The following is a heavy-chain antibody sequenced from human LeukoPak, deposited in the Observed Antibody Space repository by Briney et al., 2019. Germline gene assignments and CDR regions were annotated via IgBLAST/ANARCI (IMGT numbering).Heavy chain of an antibody. CDR3: ARDMRPHYYYGSGSYFDY. V-gene: IGHV1-2*04. J-gene: IGHJ4*02. D-gene: IGHD3-10*01. CDR2: INPNSGGT. CDR1: GYTFTGYY. Sequence: ASVKASCKASGYTFTGYYMHWVRQAPGQGLEWMGWINPNSGGTNYAQKFQGWVTMTRDTPISTAYMELSRLRSDDTAVYYCARDMRPHYYYGSGSYFDYWGQGTLVTVSS.